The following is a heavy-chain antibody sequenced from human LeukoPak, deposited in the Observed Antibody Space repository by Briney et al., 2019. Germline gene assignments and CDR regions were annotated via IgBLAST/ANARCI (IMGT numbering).Heavy chain of an antibody. Sequence: SETLSLTCTVSGGSISSSTHYWGWIRQPPGKGLEWMGSIHYSGSTYYNPSLKSRVTISVDTSKNQFSLKMNSVTAADTAIYYCARVQWLPLDVFNFWGQGTMVTVSS. CDR1: GGSISSSTHY. D-gene: IGHD6-19*01. V-gene: IGHV4-39*07. J-gene: IGHJ3*01. CDR3: ARVQWLPLDVFNF. CDR2: IHYSGST.